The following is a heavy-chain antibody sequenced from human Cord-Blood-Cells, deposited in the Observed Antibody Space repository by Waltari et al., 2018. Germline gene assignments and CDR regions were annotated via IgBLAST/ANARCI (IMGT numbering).Heavy chain of an antibody. D-gene: IGHD1-26*01. Sequence: EVQLVESGGGLVQPGGSLKLSCAASGFTFSGSAMHWVRQASGKGLEWVGRIRSKANSYATAYAASVKGRFTISRGDSKNTAYLQMNSLKTEDTAVYYCTRLSGSYGYWGQGTLVTVSS. CDR1: GFTFSGSA. CDR3: TRLSGSYGY. J-gene: IGHJ4*02. V-gene: IGHV3-73*02. CDR2: IRSKANSYAT.